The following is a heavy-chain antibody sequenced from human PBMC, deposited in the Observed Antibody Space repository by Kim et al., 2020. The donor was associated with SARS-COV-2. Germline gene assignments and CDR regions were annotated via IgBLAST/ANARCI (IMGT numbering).Heavy chain of an antibody. V-gene: IGHV3-9*01. CDR3: AKDIMGYSHNCCLVL. CDR1: GFSFHEYA. J-gene: IGHJ4*02. CDR2: ISWNSDNI. D-gene: IGHD2-8*01. Sequence: GGSLRLSCAASGFSFHEYAMHWVRQAPGKGLEWVSGISWNSDNISYADSVKGRFTISRDNAKSSLYLQMNSLGAEDTALYYCAKDIMGYSHNCCLVLWGQGGLLTLSS.